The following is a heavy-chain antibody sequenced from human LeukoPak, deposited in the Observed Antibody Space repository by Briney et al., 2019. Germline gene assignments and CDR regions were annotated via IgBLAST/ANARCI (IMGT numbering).Heavy chain of an antibody. Sequence: PGGSLRLSCAASGFTFSSYSMNWVRQAPGKGLEWVSSISSSSSYIYYADSVKGRFTISRDNAKNSLYLQMNSLRAEDTAVYYCARATPFTQYGWLALTFYHFDYWGQGTLVTVSS. CDR2: ISSSSSYI. J-gene: IGHJ4*02. D-gene: IGHD3-10*01. CDR3: ARATPFTQYGWLALTFYHFDY. V-gene: IGHV3-21*01. CDR1: GFTFSSYS.